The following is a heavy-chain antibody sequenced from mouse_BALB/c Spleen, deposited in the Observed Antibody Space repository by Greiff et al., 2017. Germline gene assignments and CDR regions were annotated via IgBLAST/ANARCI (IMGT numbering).Heavy chain of an antibody. Sequence: VQLQQPGAELVRPGASVKLSCKASGYTFTSYWINWVKQRPGQGLEWIGNIYPSDSYTNYNQKFKDKATLTVDKSSSTAYMQLSSPTSEDSAVYYCATGGVVDDYEDYWGQGTTLTVSS. D-gene: IGHD2-4*01. CDR2: IYPSDSYT. V-gene: IGHV1-69*02. CDR1: GYTFTSYW. CDR3: ATGGVVDDYEDY. J-gene: IGHJ2*01.